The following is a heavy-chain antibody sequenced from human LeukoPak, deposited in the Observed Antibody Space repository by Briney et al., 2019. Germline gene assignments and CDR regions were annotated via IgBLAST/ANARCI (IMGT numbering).Heavy chain of an antibody. CDR2: IIPIFGTA. CDR1: GGTFSSYA. V-gene: IGHV1-69*13. CDR3: ARDLRAPYDSSGYLFDY. Sequence: GASVKVSCRASGGTFSSYAISWVRQAPGQGLEWMGGIIPIFGTANYAQKFQGRVTITADESTSTAYMELSSLRSEDTAVYYCARDLRAPYDSSGYLFDYWGQGTLVTVSS. J-gene: IGHJ4*02. D-gene: IGHD3-22*01.